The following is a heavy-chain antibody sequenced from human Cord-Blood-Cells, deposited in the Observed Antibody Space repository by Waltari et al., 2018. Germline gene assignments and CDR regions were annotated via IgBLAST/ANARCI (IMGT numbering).Heavy chain of an antibody. D-gene: IGHD6-13*01. V-gene: IGHV4-34*01. J-gene: IGHJ4*02. Sequence: QVQLQQWGAGLLKPSETLSLTCAVYGGSFSGYYWSWIRQPPGKGLGGSGGINQSRSTNSNPTLKSRVTISVDTSTNQFSLKLSSVTAADTAVYYCARVIAAFDYWGQGTLVTVSS. CDR2: INQSRST. CDR3: ARVIAAFDY. CDR1: GGSFSGYY.